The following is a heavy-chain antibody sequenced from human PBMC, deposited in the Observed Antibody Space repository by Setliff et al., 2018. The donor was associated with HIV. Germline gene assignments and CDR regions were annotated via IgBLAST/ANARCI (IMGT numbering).Heavy chain of an antibody. CDR2: SYYSGST. D-gene: IGHD2-2*01. CDR3: ARHAAGPDGPFDY. Sequence: GSLRLSCAASGFTFSDHYMDWVRQAPGKGLEWIASSYYSGSTLYNPSLKSRVSTAVDTSQNQFSLKLSSVIAADTAVYYCARHAAGPDGPFDYWGQGTLVTVSS. CDR1: GFTFSDHY. V-gene: IGHV4-38-2*01. J-gene: IGHJ4*02.